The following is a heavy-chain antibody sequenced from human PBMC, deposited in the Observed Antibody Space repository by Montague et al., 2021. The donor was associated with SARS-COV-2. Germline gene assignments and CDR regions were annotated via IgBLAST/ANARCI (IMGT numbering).Heavy chain of an antibody. CDR3: AREDPSFDAFDI. V-gene: IGHV3-30-3*01. CDR1: GFTFSSYA. J-gene: IGHJ3*02. Sequence: SLRLSCAASGFTFSSYAMHWVRQAPGKGLEWVAVISYDGSNKYYADSVKGRFTISGDNSKNTLYLQMNSLRAEDTAVYYCAREDPSFDAFDIWGQGTMVTVSS. CDR2: ISYDGSNK.